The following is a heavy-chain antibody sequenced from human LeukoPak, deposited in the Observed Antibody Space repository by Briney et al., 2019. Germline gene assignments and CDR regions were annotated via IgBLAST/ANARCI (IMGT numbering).Heavy chain of an antibody. D-gene: IGHD1-26*01. J-gene: IGHJ4*02. CDR3: ARRAVGAIDY. CDR2: INHSGST. Sequence: SETLSLTCAVYGGSFSGYYWSWIRQPPGKGLEWIGEINHSGSTNYNPSLKSRVTISVDTSKNQFSLKLSSVTAADTAVYYCARRAVGAIDYWGQGTLVTVSS. CDR1: GGSFSGYY. V-gene: IGHV4-34*01.